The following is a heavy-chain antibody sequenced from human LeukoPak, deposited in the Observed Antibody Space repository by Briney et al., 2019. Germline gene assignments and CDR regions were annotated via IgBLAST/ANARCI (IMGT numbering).Heavy chain of an antibody. J-gene: IGHJ4*02. CDR2: IKSKTDGGTT. V-gene: IGHV3-15*01. D-gene: IGHD3-10*01. CDR3: TTGPYDYGSGTYYH. CDR1: VFTCSNAW. Sequence: GGALRLFSAASVFTCSNAWMSRFRQAPGKGMEWVGRIKSKTDGGTTDYAAPVKGRFTISRDDSKNTLYVQMNSLKTGDTAMYYCTTGPYDYGSGTYYHCGQGTLVTVSS.